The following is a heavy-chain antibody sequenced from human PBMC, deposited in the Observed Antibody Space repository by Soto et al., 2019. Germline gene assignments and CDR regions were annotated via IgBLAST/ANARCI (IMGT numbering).Heavy chain of an antibody. D-gene: IGHD4-17*01. CDR3: ATIDYGEKRHDY. J-gene: IGHJ4*02. V-gene: IGHV4-34*01. CDR1: GGSFSGSY. Sequence: PSETLSLTCAVYGGSFSGSYWSWIRQPPGKGLEWIGEINHSGSTNYNPSLKSRVTISVDTSKNQFSLKLSSVTAADTAVYYCATIDYGEKRHDYWGQGTLVTVSS. CDR2: INHSGST.